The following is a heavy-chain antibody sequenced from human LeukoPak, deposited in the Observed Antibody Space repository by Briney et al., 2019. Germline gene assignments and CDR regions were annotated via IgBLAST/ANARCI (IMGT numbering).Heavy chain of an antibody. V-gene: IGHV4-39*07. CDR1: GGSISSSSYY. J-gene: IGHJ4*02. CDR2: VYYTGAS. Sequence: PSETLSLTCTVSGGSISSSSYYWGWIRQPPGKGLEWIGSVYYTGASYYNPSLKSRVTISIDTSKKHFSLKLTSVTAADTAVYYCARGAPPQNWGQGTLVTVPS. CDR3: ARGAPPQN.